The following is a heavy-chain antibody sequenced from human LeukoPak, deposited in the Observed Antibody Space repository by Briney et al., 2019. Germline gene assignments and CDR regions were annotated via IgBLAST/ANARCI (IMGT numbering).Heavy chain of an antibody. V-gene: IGHV3-53*01. Sequence: GGSLRLSCAASGFTVSSNYMSWVRQAPGKGLEWVSVIYSGGNTYYPDSVKGRFTISRDNSKNTLYLQMNSLRAEDTAVYYCARGDSSGYYYFDYWGQGTLVTVSS. CDR2: IYSGGNT. CDR3: ARGDSSGYYYFDY. D-gene: IGHD6-19*01. CDR1: GFTVSSNY. J-gene: IGHJ4*02.